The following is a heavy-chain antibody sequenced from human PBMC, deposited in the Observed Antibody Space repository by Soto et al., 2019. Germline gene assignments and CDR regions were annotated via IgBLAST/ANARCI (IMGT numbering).Heavy chain of an antibody. Sequence: QLQMQESGSGLVKPSQTLSLTCAVYGGSISSGGYSWSWIWQPPGKGLEWIGYIYHSGGTYYNPSLKSRVTITVNRSKNQFSLKLSSVTAADTAVYYGARGLGQLELRVPDAIDIWGQGTMVTVSS. V-gene: IGHV4-30-2*01. CDR1: GGSISSGGYS. CDR2: IYHSGGT. D-gene: IGHD1-1*01. CDR3: ARGLGQLELRVPDAIDI. J-gene: IGHJ3*02.